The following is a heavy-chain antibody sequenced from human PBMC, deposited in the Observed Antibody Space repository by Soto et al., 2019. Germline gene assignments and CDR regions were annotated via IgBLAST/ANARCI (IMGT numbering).Heavy chain of an antibody. V-gene: IGHV3-15*07. CDR3: TKDPLAHSELRSGWGWFGP. D-gene: IGHD3-10*01. CDR2: IRSKTYGGTE. CDR1: GFSFSNAW. Sequence: EVQLVESGGGLVKPAGSLRLSCAASGFSFSNAWMNWVRQAPGKGLEWVGRIRSKTYGGTEDSAAPVTGRFTIKRDDAKNTLYLDMNSLKTEDTAVYHCTKDPLAHSELRSGWGWFGPWGKGTLINVSS. J-gene: IGHJ5*02.